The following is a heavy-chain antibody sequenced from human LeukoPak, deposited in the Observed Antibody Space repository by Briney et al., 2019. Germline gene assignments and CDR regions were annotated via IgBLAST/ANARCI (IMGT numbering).Heavy chain of an antibody. D-gene: IGHD3-10*01. CDR1: GFTFSSYW. J-gene: IGHJ5*02. V-gene: IGHV3-74*01. Sequence: PGGSLRLSCAASGFTFSSYWMHWVRQTPGKGLVWVSRIKTDGSTTSYADSVKGRFTISRDNAKNTLYLQMNSLRAEDTAVYYCARDQVDGSGNYPTWGQGTLVTVSS. CDR3: ARDQVDGSGNYPT. CDR2: IKTDGSTT.